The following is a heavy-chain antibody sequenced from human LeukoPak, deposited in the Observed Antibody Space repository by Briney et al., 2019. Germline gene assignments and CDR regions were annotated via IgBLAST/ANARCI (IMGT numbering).Heavy chain of an antibody. V-gene: IGHV3-23*01. J-gene: IGHJ3*02. D-gene: IGHD3-16*01. CDR2: ISGSGGST. CDR3: TKGDDHDYIWGSYKSYVFAI. CDR1: GFTFSSFA. Sequence: GGSLTLSCAASGFTFSSFAMSWVRQAPGKGLEWVSAISGSGGSTFYADSVKGRFTISRDNSKNTVYLEMNSLRGEDPAVYYCTKGDDHDYIWGSYKSYVFAIWGQGTMVTVSS.